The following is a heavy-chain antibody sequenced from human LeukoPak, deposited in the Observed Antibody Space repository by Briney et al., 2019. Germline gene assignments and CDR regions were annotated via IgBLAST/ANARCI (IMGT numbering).Heavy chain of an antibody. CDR3: ARSGLGFDY. CDR1: GGSISSGGYS. Sequence: PSETLSLTCTVSGGSISSGGYSWSWLRQHPGQGLEWIGYIYYSGSTYYNPSLKSRVTISVDTSKNQFSLKLSSVTAADTAVYYCARSGLGFDYWGQGTLVTVSS. J-gene: IGHJ4*02. V-gene: IGHV4-31*03. D-gene: IGHD6-6*01. CDR2: IYYSGST.